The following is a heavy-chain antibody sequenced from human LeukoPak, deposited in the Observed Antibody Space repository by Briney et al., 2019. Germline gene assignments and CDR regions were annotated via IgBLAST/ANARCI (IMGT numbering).Heavy chain of an antibody. V-gene: IGHV5-51*01. CDR3: ARHGSGTSPRFYYYYMDV. CDR1: GYSFTTHC. J-gene: IGHJ6*03. D-gene: IGHD2-2*01. Sequence: GESLKISCKASGYSFTTHCIGWVRQMPGKGLEWMVIIYPGDSDTRYSPSFQGQVTISADKSISTAYLQWSSLKASDTAIYYCARHGSGTSPRFYYYYMDVWGKGTTVTVSS. CDR2: IYPGDSDT.